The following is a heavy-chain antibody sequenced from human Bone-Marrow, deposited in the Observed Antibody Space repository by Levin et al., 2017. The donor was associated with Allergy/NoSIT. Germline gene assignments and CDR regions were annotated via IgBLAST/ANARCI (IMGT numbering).Heavy chain of an antibody. CDR1: GYTFTGYY. V-gene: IGHV1-2*04. CDR3: ARGQSDILTGYYWFDP. Sequence: GESLKISCKASGYTFTGYYMHWVRQAPGQGLEWMGWINPNSGGTNYAQKFQGWVTMTRDTSISTAYMELSRLRSDDTAVYYCARGQSDILTGYYWFDPWGQGTLVTVSS. J-gene: IGHJ5*02. CDR2: INPNSGGT. D-gene: IGHD3-9*01.